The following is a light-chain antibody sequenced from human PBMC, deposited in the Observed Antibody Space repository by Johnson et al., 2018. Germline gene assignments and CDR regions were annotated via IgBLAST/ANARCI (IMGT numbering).Light chain of an antibody. CDR2: ENN. CDR1: SSNIGNNY. J-gene: IGLJ1*01. V-gene: IGLV1-51*02. CDR3: GTWDSSLSAGNV. Sequence: QSVLTQPPSVSAAPGQKVTISCSGRSSNIGNNYVSWYQQLPGTAPKLLIYENNKRPSGIPDRFSGSKSGTSATLDITGLHTGDEADYYCGTWDSSLSAGNVFGTGTKVTVL.